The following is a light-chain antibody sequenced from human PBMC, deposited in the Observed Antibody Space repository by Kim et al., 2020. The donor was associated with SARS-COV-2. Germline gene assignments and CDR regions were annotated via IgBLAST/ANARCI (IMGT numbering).Light chain of an antibody. V-gene: IGKV1-39*01. CDR1: HIIDNY. J-gene: IGKJ5*01. CDR3: QQGFSIPFA. Sequence: DIQMTQSPSSLSASIGDRVTITCRAGHIIDNYLNWYQQRPGKAPKLLIYAASTLQSGVPSRFSGSGSGTDFTLTISSLQPEDFATYYCQQGFSIPFAFGQGTRRESK. CDR2: AAS.